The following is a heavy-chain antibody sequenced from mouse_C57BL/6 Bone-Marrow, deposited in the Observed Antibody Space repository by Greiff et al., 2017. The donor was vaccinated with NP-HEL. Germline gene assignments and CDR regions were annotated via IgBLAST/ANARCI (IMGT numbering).Heavy chain of an antibody. V-gene: IGHV1-15*01. CDR3: TRRTRAMDY. J-gene: IGHJ4*01. CDR1: GYTFTDYE. Sequence: QVQLKESGAELVRPGASVTLSCKASGYTFTDYEMHWVKQTPVHGLEWIGAIDPETGGTAYNQKFKGKAILTADKSSSTAYMELRSLTSEDSAVYYCTRRTRAMDYWGQGTSVTVSS. CDR2: IDPETGGT.